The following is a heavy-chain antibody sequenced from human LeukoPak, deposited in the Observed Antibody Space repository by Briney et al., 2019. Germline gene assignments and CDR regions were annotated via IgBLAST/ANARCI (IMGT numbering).Heavy chain of an antibody. CDR3: ARGYSYANWFDP. Sequence: GGSLRLSCAASGFTFSSSWMHWVRQAPGKGLEWVANIKEDGRVKQYVDSVKGRFTISRDNSKNTLYLQMNSLRAEDTAVYYCARGYSYANWFDPWGQGTLVTVSS. CDR2: IKEDGRVK. D-gene: IGHD5-18*01. CDR1: GFTFSSSW. V-gene: IGHV3-7*04. J-gene: IGHJ5*02.